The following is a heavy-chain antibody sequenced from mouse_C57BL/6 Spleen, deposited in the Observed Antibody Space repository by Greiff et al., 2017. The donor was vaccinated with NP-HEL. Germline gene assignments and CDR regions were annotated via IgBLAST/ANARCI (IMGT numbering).Heavy chain of an antibody. D-gene: IGHD3-1*01. Sequence: EVQLKESGGDLVKPGGSLKLSCAASGFTFSSYGMSWVRQTPDKRLEWVATISSGGSYTYYPDSVKGRFTISRDNAKNTLYLQMSSLKSEDTAMYYCARQRATTGGFDVWGTGTTVTVSS. CDR1: GFTFSSYG. CDR3: ARQRATTGGFDV. V-gene: IGHV5-6*01. J-gene: IGHJ1*03. CDR2: ISSGGSYT.